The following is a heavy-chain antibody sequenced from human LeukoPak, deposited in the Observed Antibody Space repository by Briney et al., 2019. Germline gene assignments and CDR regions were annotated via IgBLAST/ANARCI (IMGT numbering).Heavy chain of an antibody. Sequence: GGSLRLSCVASGFTFSDYWMSWVRQAPGKGLEWVANIKQDGSEKYYVDSVKGRFTISRDNSKNTLYLQMNSLRAEDTAVYYCAKGGYYYDSTNWFDPWGQGTLVTVSS. CDR3: AKGGYYYDSTNWFDP. V-gene: IGHV3-7*03. D-gene: IGHD3-22*01. CDR1: GFTFSDYW. J-gene: IGHJ5*02. CDR2: IKQDGSEK.